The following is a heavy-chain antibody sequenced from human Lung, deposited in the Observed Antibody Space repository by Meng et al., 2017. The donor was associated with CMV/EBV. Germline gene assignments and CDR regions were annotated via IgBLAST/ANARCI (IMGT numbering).Heavy chain of an antibody. D-gene: IGHD3-10*01. Sequence: GESXKISCAASGFTFSSYAMHWVRQAPGKGLEYVSAISSNGGSTYYADSVKGRFTISRDNSKNTLYLQMNSVKTEDTAVYHCTTEEFFSYYYGMDVWGQGTTVTGAS. V-gene: IGHV3-64*02. CDR2: ISSNGGST. CDR1: GFTFSSYA. CDR3: TTEEFFSYYYGMDV. J-gene: IGHJ6*02.